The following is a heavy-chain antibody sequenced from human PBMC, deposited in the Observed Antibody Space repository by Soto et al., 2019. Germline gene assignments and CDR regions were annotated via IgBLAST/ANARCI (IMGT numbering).Heavy chain of an antibody. D-gene: IGHD3-10*01. CDR1: GGSFSGYQ. Sequence: QVQLQQWGAGLLKHSETLSLTCAVYGGSFSGYQWTWIRQTPGKGLEWIGEINDSGNINYNPSLKSRVTILVDTAKKQISLKLSSVTAADTAVYYCARGLILWFGELSRRGGYYYYMDVWGKGTPVTVSS. J-gene: IGHJ6*03. CDR3: ARGLILWFGELSRRGGYYYYMDV. V-gene: IGHV4-34*01. CDR2: INDSGNI.